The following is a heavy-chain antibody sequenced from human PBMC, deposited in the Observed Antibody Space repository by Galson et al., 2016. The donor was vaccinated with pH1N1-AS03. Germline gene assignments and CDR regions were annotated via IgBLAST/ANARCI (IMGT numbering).Heavy chain of an antibody. D-gene: IGHD1-26*01. J-gene: IGHJ3*01. CDR2: INKDGTKI. V-gene: IGHV3-7*03. CDR3: APDRSPSYSGIYYDAFDF. Sequence: SLRLSCAASGFTFSSYWMTWVRQAPGKGLEWVANINKDGTKIHYVDSVEGRFTISRDNAKKALYLQMNDLRVEDTAVYFCAPDRSPSYSGIYYDAFDFWGQGTMATVSS. CDR1: GFTFSSYW.